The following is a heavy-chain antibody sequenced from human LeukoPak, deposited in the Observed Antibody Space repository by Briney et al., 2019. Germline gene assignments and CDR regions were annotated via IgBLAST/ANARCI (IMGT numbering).Heavy chain of an antibody. D-gene: IGHD3-10*01. CDR1: GFSLRSSE. CDR2: INSADNVE. CDR3: ARAAYGSGSYYFDY. Sequence: PGGSLRLSCAASGFSLRSSEMNWVRQAPGKGPEWVAHINSADNVEYYTDSVRGRFTMSRDNAKDLLYLHLNSLRDEDTAVYYCARAAYGSGSYYFDYWGQGTLVTVSS. J-gene: IGHJ4*02. V-gene: IGHV3-48*03.